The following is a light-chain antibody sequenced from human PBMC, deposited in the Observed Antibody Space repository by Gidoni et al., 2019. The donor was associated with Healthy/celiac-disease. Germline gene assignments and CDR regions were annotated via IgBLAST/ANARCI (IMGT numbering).Light chain of an antibody. CDR2: GAS. CDR1: QSVSSSY. Sequence: EIVLTQSPGTLSLSPGERATLSCRASQSVSSSYLAWYQQKPGQAPRLLIYGASSRATRIPDRFSGSGSGTDFTLTISRLEPEDFAVYYCQQYGSSPGVTFGPXTKVDIK. CDR3: QQYGSSPGVT. V-gene: IGKV3-20*01. J-gene: IGKJ3*01.